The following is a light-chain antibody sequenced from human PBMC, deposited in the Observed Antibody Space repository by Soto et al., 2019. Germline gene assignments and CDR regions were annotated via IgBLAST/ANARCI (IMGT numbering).Light chain of an antibody. J-gene: IGKJ1*01. CDR3: QQHYSSPPT. Sequence: DIVMTQSPDSLAVSLGERATFNCKSSQSVFSSSNYRNYLAWYQQKPRQSPKLLIYWASTRESGVPDRFSGSGSGTDFTLTISNLQPEDVAVYYCQQHYSSPPTFGQGTKLEIK. V-gene: IGKV4-1*01. CDR1: QSVFSSSNYRNY. CDR2: WAS.